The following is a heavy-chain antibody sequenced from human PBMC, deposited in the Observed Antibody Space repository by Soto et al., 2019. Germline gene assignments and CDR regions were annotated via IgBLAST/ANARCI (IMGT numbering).Heavy chain of an antibody. J-gene: IGHJ6*02. V-gene: IGHV4-39*01. CDR3: ARHGRVKDVVKYFYYGLDV. CDR2: FYSGGNN. CDR1: GDSIRSSPYY. Sequence: QLLLQESGPGLVQPSETLSLTCTVSGDSIRSSPYYWGWIRQAPGKGLEWIGSFYSGGNNNYNPSLKIRVAIPLATSNTQFSLTLSSVTAADTAVYYCARHGRVKDVVKYFYYGLDVWGQGTTVTVFS. D-gene: IGHD2-21*01.